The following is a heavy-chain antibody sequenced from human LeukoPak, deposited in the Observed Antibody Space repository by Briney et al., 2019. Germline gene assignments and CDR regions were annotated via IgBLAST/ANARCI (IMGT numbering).Heavy chain of an antibody. CDR1: GFTFSSYG. D-gene: IGHD4-11*01. V-gene: IGHV3-33*01. Sequence: SGGSLRLSCAASGFTFSSYGLHWFRQAPGMGLEWVAVIWFDGSNKFYADSVKGRFTISRDNSKNTLYLQMNSLRAEDTAIYYCARDHQYTYTNYGDYWGQGTLVTVSS. CDR3: ARDHQYTYTNYGDY. CDR2: IWFDGSNK. J-gene: IGHJ4*02.